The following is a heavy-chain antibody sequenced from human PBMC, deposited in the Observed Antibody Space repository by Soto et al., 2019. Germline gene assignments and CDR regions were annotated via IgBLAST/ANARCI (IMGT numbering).Heavy chain of an antibody. CDR1: GFTFSSYW. V-gene: IGHV3-74*01. CDR2: INSDGSIT. D-gene: IGHD3-22*01. J-gene: IGHJ4*02. Sequence: EVQLVESGGGLVQPGGSLRLSCAASGFTFSSYWMHWVRQAPGKGLVWVSGINSDGSITRYADSVKGRYTISRDNAKNTLNLQMNGLRAEDTAVYYCARAYYYDTSGYWGFYNWGQGTLVTVSS. CDR3: ARAYYYDTSGYWGFYN.